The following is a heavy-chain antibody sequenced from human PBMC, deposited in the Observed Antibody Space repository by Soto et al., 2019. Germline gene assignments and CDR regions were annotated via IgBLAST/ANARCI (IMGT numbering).Heavy chain of an antibody. Sequence: GASVKVSCKASGYTFTSYDIYWVRQATGQGLERMGWMNPNTGNSGYAQKFQGRVTMTSDTSISTAHMELSSLGSEDTAVYYCARRAETNGWNGFGADKYYFDFWGQGTLVTVSS. CDR2: MNPNTGNS. V-gene: IGHV1-8*01. J-gene: IGHJ4*02. CDR3: ARRAETNGWNGFGADKYYFDF. D-gene: IGHD1-1*01. CDR1: GYTFTSYD.